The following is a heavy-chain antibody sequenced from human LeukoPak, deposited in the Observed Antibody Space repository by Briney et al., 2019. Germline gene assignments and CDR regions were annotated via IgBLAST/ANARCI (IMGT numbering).Heavy chain of an antibody. J-gene: IGHJ5*02. Sequence: GGSLRLSCAASGFTFSNAWMSWVRQAPVKGLEWVSIIYTGGSTSYADSVKGRFTISRDISKNTLYLQMNSLRVEDTAVYYCARGHGSWGQGTLVTVSS. V-gene: IGHV3-53*01. CDR2: IYTGGST. CDR3: ARGHGS. CDR1: GFTFSNAW.